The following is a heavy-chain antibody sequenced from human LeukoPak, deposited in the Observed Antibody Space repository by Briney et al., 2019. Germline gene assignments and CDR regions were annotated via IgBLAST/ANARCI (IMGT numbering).Heavy chain of an antibody. CDR3: ARGWQYYYGSAPGGYYYYMDV. J-gene: IGHJ6*03. D-gene: IGHD3-10*01. Sequence: SETLSLTCAVYGGPFSGYYWSWIRQPPGKGLEWIGEINHSGSTNYNPSLKSRVTISVDTSKNQFSLKLSSVTAADTAVYYCARGWQYYYGSAPGGYYYYMDVWGKGTTVTVSS. CDR1: GGPFSGYY. V-gene: IGHV4-34*01. CDR2: INHSGST.